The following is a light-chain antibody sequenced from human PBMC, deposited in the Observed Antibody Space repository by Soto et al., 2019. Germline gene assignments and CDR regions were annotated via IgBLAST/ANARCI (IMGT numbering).Light chain of an antibody. CDR1: QSFTTSQ. J-gene: IGKJ1*01. V-gene: IGKV3-20*01. CDR3: QQYASSPRT. CDR2: GAS. Sequence: EIVLTQSPGTLSFSPGEIATLFCRASQSFTTSQLAWYQQKPGQAPRVLIFGASSRATGIPDRFSGSGSGTDFTLTISRLEPEDSALYFCQQYASSPRTFGAGTTVEIK.